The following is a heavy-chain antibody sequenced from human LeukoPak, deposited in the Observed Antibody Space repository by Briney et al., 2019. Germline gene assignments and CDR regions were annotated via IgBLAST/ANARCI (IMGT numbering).Heavy chain of an antibody. CDR3: ASGDNDPLFDY. J-gene: IGHJ4*02. CDR2: IYYSGST. CDR1: GGSISSGGYY. Sequence: SETLSLTCTVSGGSISSGGYYWSWIRQHPGKGLEWIGSIYYSGSTNYSPSLQGRVTISLDTSRNQFSLKLSSVTAADTAVYYCASGDNDPLFDYWGQGTLVTVSS. D-gene: IGHD1-1*01. V-gene: IGHV4-31*03.